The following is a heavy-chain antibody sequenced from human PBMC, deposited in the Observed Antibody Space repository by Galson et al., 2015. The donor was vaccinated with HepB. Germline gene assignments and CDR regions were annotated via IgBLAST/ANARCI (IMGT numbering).Heavy chain of an antibody. D-gene: IGHD5-18*01. Sequence: SLRLSCAASGFTFSSYWMHWVRQAPGKGLVWVSRINSDGSSTSYADSVKGRFTISRDNAKNTLYLQMNSLRAEDTAVYYCARGETQPSGYSYGTIDYWGQGTLVTVSS. CDR2: INSDGSST. V-gene: IGHV3-74*01. J-gene: IGHJ4*02. CDR3: ARGETQPSGYSYGTIDY. CDR1: GFTFSSYW.